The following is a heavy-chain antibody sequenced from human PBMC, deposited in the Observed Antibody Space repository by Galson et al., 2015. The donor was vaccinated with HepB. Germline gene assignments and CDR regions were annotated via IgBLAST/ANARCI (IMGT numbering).Heavy chain of an antibody. CDR1: GFTFSSFW. J-gene: IGHJ4*02. CDR2: IKQDGSEM. V-gene: IGHV3-7*03. D-gene: IGHD3-10*01. Sequence: SLRLSCAASGFTFSSFWMIWIRQAPGKGLEWVANIKQDGSEMHYVDSVKGRFTISRDNAKNSLYLQMNSLRAEDTAVYYCARVVNYYGPGSLDYWGQGTLVTVSS. CDR3: ARVVNYYGPGSLDY.